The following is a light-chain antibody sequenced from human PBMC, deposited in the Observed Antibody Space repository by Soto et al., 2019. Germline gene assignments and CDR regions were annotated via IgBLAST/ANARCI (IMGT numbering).Light chain of an antibody. CDR1: QSVSSSY. Sequence: IVVTQSPGTLSLSQGERATLSCRASQSVSSSYLAWYQQKPGQAPRLLIYGASSRATGIPDRFSGSGSGTDFTLTISRLEPEDFAVYYCQQYGSSPETFGQGTKVDIK. CDR2: GAS. J-gene: IGKJ1*01. CDR3: QQYGSSPET. V-gene: IGKV3-20*01.